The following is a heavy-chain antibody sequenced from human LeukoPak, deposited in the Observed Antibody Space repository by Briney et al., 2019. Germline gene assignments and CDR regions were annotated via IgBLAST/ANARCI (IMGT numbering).Heavy chain of an antibody. CDR1: GGSISSYY. J-gene: IGHJ5*02. CDR2: IYYSGST. V-gene: IGHV4-59*01. Sequence: SETLSLTCTVSGGSISSYYWSWIRQPPGKGLEWIGYIYYSGSTYYNPSLKSRVTISVDTSKNQFSLKLGSVTAADTAVYYCARGVDVDGFDPWGQGTLVTVSS. D-gene: IGHD2-21*01. CDR3: ARGVDVDGFDP.